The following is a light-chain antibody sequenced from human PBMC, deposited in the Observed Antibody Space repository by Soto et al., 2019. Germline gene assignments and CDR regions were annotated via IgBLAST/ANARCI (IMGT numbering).Light chain of an antibody. CDR3: QHYGASPWT. CDR2: RAS. CDR1: QTISNW. Sequence: TQSPSTLSASVGDRVTITCRASQTISNWLAWYQQKPGQAPRVLIYRASIRATGISDRFSGSGSGTDFTLTISRLEPEDFAVYYCQHYGASPWTFGQGTKVDI. V-gene: IGKV3-20*01. J-gene: IGKJ1*01.